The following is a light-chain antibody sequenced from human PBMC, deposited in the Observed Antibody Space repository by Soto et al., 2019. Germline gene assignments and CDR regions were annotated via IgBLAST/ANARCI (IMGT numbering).Light chain of an antibody. J-gene: IGLJ2*01. CDR1: SSDVGGYNY. CDR3: SSYAGNSTYVV. CDR2: DVS. Sequence: QSALTQPASVSGSPGQSITISCAGTSSDVGGYNYVSWYQHHPGKAPRLMIYDVSKRPSGVSNRFSGSKSGNTASLTVSGLQAEDEADYYCSSYAGNSTYVVFGGGTKLTVL. V-gene: IGLV2-14*03.